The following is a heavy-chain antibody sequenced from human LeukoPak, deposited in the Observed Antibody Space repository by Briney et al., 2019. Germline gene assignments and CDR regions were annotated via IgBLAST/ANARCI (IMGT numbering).Heavy chain of an antibody. J-gene: IGHJ4*02. D-gene: IGHD6-19*01. CDR3: ARAVTGTSLVDF. V-gene: IGHV4-59*12. CDR1: GVSIGGEH. CDR2: ISYTGST. Sequence: SETLSPTCTISGVSIGGEHWSWIRQAPGEGLEWVGYISYTGSTSYNPSLMSRVTTIFNTPANHFSLLLTNVPTAEDAAVYYARAVTGTSLVDFWGQGTLVAVSS.